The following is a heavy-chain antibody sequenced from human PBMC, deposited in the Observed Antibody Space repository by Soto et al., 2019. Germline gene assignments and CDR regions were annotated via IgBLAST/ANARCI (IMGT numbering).Heavy chain of an antibody. CDR1: GFTFTSSA. Sequence: ASVKVSCKASGFTFTSSAVQWVRQARGQRLEWIGWIVVGSGNTNYAQKFQERVTITRDKSTSTAYMELSSLRSEDTAVYYCGGSSGYAFFDYWGQGTLVTVSS. V-gene: IGHV1-58*01. D-gene: IGHD5-12*01. CDR2: IVVGSGNT. J-gene: IGHJ4*02. CDR3: GGSSGYAFFDY.